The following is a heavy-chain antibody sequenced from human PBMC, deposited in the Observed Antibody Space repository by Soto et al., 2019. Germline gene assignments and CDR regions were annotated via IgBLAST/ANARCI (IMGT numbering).Heavy chain of an antibody. CDR1: GFSFSNYY. V-gene: IGHV3-11*01. Sequence: WGSLKLSCGASGFSFSNYYMSWIRKAPGKGLEWVSYISSTGRTIYYADSVKGRFTVSRDNAQNSLSLKLNSLRVEDTAVYYCARSYSSGWEFDYWGQGTQVTVSS. J-gene: IGHJ4*02. CDR3: ARSYSSGWEFDY. CDR2: ISSTGRTI. D-gene: IGHD6-19*01.